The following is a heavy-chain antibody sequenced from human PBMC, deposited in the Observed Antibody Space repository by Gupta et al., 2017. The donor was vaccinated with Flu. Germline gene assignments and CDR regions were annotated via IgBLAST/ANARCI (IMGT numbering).Heavy chain of an antibody. D-gene: IGHD6-19*01. V-gene: IGHV1-18*01. CDR3: GREGDFNSGWYVPDY. CDR2: INTYNGNT. J-gene: IGHJ4*02. Sequence: QVQLVQSGAEVKKHGASVKVSCKASGYTFRSDGITWVRQAPGQGLEWMGWINTYNGNTNFAQSLQGRVTMTTDSSTSTAYMELRSLRSDDTAVYYCGREGDFNSGWYVPDYWGQGTLVTVSS. CDR1: GYTFRSDG.